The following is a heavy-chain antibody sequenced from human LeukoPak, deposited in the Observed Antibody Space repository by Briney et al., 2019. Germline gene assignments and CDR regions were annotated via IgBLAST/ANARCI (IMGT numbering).Heavy chain of an antibody. Sequence: PSETLSLTCAVSGGSITSSHWWSWARQPPGKGLEWIGEIYHGGTTNYNPSLRSRVTMSVDKSKNQFYLKVSSVTAADTAVYYCATCLYGGDYGSYYFDYWGQGTLVTVSP. J-gene: IGHJ4*02. V-gene: IGHV4-4*02. D-gene: IGHD2-21*02. CDR1: GGSITSSHW. CDR3: ATCLYGGDYGSYYFDY. CDR2: IYHGGTT.